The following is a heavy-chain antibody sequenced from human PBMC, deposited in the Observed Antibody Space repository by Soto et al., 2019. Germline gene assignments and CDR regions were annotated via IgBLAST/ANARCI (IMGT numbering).Heavy chain of an antibody. Sequence: QVQLVESGGGVVQPGRSLRLSCAASGFTFSSYAMHWVGQAPGKGLEWVAVISYDGSNKYYAVSVKGRFTISRDNSKNTLYLQMNSLRAEDTAVYYCARDRIRAAAGYFDYWGQGTLVTVSS. V-gene: IGHV3-30-3*01. J-gene: IGHJ4*02. D-gene: IGHD6-13*01. CDR1: GFTFSSYA. CDR2: ISYDGSNK. CDR3: ARDRIRAAAGYFDY.